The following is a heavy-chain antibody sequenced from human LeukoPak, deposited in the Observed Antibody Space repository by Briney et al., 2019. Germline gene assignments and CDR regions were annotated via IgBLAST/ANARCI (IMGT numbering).Heavy chain of an antibody. CDR2: IYYSGST. Sequence: SETLSLTCTVSGGSISSSSYYWGWLRQPPGKGLEWIGSIYYSGSTYYNPSLKSRVTISVDTPKNQFSLKLSFVTAADTAVYYCARVQWSGEFDYWGQGTLVTVSS. D-gene: IGHD1-26*01. V-gene: IGHV4-39*01. J-gene: IGHJ4*02. CDR3: ARVQWSGEFDY. CDR1: GGSISSSSYY.